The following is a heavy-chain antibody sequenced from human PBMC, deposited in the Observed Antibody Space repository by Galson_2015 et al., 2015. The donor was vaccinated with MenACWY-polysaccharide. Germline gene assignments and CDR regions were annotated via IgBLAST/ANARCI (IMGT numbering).Heavy chain of an antibody. D-gene: IGHD3-10*01. CDR2: IYPGGSDA. Sequence: QSGAEVKKPGESLQISCKGLGYSFTSYWIGWVRQMPGKGLEWMGIIYPGGSDAGFSPSFQGQVTMSVDKSISTAYLQWNSLKASDTAIYYCARITGGEYFQYWGQGALVTV. CDR1: GYSFTSYW. J-gene: IGHJ1*01. CDR3: ARITGGEYFQY. V-gene: IGHV5-51*03.